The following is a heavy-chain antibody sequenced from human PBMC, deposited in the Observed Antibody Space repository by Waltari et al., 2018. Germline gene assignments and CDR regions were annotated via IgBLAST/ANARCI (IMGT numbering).Heavy chain of an antibody. J-gene: IGHJ4*02. CDR2: VGSSGAAT. Sequence: EVQLLESGGGLVQPGGSLRLSCTVSGFTFRDYAMTWVRQAPGKGLEWVALVGSSGAATSYADSVKGRFSISRDNSRNTLYLQMNSLRAEDTAMYYCAKRGAPGELWFFDYWGQGNLVTVSS. D-gene: IGHD2-21*01. V-gene: IGHV3-23*01. CDR3: AKRGAPGELWFFDY. CDR1: GFTFRDYA.